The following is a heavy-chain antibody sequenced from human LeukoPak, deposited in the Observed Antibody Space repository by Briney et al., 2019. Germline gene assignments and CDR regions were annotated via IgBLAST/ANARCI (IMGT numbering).Heavy chain of an antibody. D-gene: IGHD3-22*01. CDR3: ARVDDSSGTLFDY. CDR2: IYYSGST. J-gene: IGHJ4*02. V-gene: IGHV4-59*01. CDR1: GGSISSYY. Sequence: PSETLSLTCTVSGGSISSYYWSWIRQPPGKGLEWIGSIYYSGSTNYNPSLKSRVTISVETSKNQFSLKLSSVTAADTAVYYCARVDDSSGTLFDYWGQGTLVTVSS.